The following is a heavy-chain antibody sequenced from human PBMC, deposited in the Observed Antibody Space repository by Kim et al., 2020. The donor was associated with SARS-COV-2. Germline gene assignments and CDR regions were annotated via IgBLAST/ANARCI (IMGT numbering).Heavy chain of an antibody. CDR2: IWYDGSHK. J-gene: IGHJ3*02. D-gene: IGHD3-22*01. Sequence: GGSLRLSCAASGFTFGSNGMNWVRQAPGKGLEWVAVIWYDGSHKYYADSVKGRFIISRDNSKKTLYLQMNSLRAEDTALYYCARGLDSSGYHYYDALDIWGQETVVTVSS. CDR3: ARGLDSSGYHYYDALDI. CDR1: GFTFGSNG. V-gene: IGHV3-33*01.